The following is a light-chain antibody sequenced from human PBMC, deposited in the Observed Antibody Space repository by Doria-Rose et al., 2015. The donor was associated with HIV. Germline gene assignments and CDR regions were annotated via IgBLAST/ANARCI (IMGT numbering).Light chain of an antibody. Sequence: DIQLTQSPSSLSASIGDRDTITCRASQTVSTYLNWFQQEPGKAPKLLIYAASRLQSGVPSRFSGSGSGTDFTLTISGLQPGDFATYYCQQTYSSPPWTFGQGTKSEMK. CDR3: QQTYSSPPWT. J-gene: IGKJ1*01. V-gene: IGKV1-39*01. CDR2: AAS. CDR1: QTVSTY.